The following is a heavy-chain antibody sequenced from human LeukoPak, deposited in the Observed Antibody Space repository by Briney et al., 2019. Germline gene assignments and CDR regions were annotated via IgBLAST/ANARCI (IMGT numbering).Heavy chain of an antibody. CDR3: AKDQYLVAATLEI. CDR1: GFTFRNSA. D-gene: IGHD2-15*01. J-gene: IGHJ3*02. CDR2: FTGGDGSA. Sequence: GGSLRLSCAASGFTFRNSAMSWVRQAPGKGLEWVSTFTGGDGSAYYADSVKGRFTISRDNSKNTLYLQMNSLRAEDTALYYCAKDQYLVAATLEIWGQGTMVTVSS. V-gene: IGHV3-23*01.